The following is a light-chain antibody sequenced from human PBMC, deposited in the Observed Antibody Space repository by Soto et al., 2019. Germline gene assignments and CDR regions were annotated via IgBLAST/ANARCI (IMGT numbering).Light chain of an antibody. CDR1: QSVSTN. CDR2: DAS. V-gene: IGKV3-20*01. J-gene: IGKJ5*01. Sequence: VMTQSPATLSVSPGERVTLSCRSSQSVSTNLAWYQQKPGQAPRLLIHDASSRATGISDRFTGSGSGTDFTLTISRLEPEDFALYYCQHYVERSPITFGQGTRLEIK. CDR3: QHYVERSPIT.